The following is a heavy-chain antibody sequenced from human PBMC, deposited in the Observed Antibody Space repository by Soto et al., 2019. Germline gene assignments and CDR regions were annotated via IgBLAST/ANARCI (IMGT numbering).Heavy chain of an antibody. D-gene: IGHD3-3*01. CDR2: ISSSSSTI. CDR3: AKVAYYDFWSGYYAGLDY. J-gene: IGHJ4*02. CDR1: GFTFSSYS. V-gene: IGHV3-48*02. Sequence: PGGSRRLSCAASGFTFSSYSMNWVRQAPGKGLEWVSYISSSSSTIYYADSVKGRFTISRDNAKNSLYLQMNSLRDEDAAVYYCAKVAYYDFWSGYYAGLDYWGQGT.